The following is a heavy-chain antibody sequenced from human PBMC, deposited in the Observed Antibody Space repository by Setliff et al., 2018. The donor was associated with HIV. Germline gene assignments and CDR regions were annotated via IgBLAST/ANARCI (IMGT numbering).Heavy chain of an antibody. V-gene: IGHV1-18*01. J-gene: IGHJ3*02. CDR1: GYTFTSYG. CDR3: ASGGGGYYYVGAVDI. CDR2: ISAYNGNT. D-gene: IGHD3-22*01. Sequence: ASVKVSCKASGYTFTSYGISWVRQAPGQGLEWMGWISAYNGNTNYAQKLQGRVTMTTDTSTSTAYMELFRLRSDDTAVYYCASGGGGYYYVGAVDIWGQGTVVTVSS.